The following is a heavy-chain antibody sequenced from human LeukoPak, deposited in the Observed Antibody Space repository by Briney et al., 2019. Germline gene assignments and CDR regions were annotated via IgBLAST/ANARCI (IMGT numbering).Heavy chain of an antibody. CDR3: ARLLSNSGYEIFDY. D-gene: IGHD5-12*01. Sequence: SETLSLTCTVSGGSISSYYWSWIRQPPGKGLEWIGYIYYSGSTNYNPSLKSRVTILVDTSKNQFSLKLSSVTAADTAVYYCARLLSNSGYEIFDYWGQGTLVTVSS. CDR2: IYYSGST. J-gene: IGHJ4*02. V-gene: IGHV4-59*08. CDR1: GGSISSYY.